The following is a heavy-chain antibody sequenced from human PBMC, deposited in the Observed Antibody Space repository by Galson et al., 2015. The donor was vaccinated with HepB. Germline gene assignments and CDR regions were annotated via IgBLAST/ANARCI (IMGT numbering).Heavy chain of an antibody. Sequence: SCAASGFTFSAYALHWVRQAPGRGLEWVAGISNDATNKYYADSVKGRFTISRANSRNTIFLHMNSLRIEDTAIYYCVREEYGSGWYGSVMGNWFDPWGQGTLVTVSS. J-gene: IGHJ5*02. CDR2: ISNDATNK. CDR3: VREEYGSGWYGSVMGNWFDP. CDR1: GFTFSAYA. V-gene: IGHV3-30*04. D-gene: IGHD6-19*01.